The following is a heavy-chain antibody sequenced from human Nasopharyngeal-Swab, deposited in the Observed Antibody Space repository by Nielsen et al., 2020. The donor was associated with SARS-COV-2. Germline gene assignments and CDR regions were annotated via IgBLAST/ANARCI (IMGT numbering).Heavy chain of an antibody. Sequence: ASVKVSCKAFGYTFTNYAMQWVRQAPGQRLEWMGWINPNSGGTNYAQKFQGRVTMTRDTSISTAYMELSRLTSDDTAVYYCARGYSASWENYWGQGTLVTVSS. D-gene: IGHD5-12*01. V-gene: IGHV1-2*02. CDR3: ARGYSASWENY. CDR2: INPNSGGT. CDR1: GYTFTNYA. J-gene: IGHJ4*02.